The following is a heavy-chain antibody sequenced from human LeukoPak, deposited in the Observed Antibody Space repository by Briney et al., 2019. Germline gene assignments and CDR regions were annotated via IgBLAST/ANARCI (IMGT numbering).Heavy chain of an antibody. CDR3: AKDLDGGNPDY. D-gene: IGHD4-23*01. V-gene: IGHV3-33*06. Sequence: PGGSLRLSCAASGFTFSSYGMHWVRQAPGKGLEWVAVIWYDGSNKYYADSVKGRFTISRDNSKNTLYLQMNSLRADDTAVYYCAKDLDGGNPDYWGQGTLVTVSS. CDR2: IWYDGSNK. J-gene: IGHJ4*02. CDR1: GFTFSSYG.